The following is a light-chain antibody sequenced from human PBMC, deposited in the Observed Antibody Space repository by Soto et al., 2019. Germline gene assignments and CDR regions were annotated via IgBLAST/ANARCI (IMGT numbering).Light chain of an antibody. V-gene: IGKV2-28*01. CDR3: MQALQTPNT. Sequence: DIVMTQSPLSLPVTPGEPASISCRSSQSLLHSNGYKYLDWYLQKPGQSPQLLIYMGSNRASGVPDRFSGSGSGTNFTLKISRVEAEDVGLYYCMQALQTPNTFGQGTKLQI. J-gene: IGKJ2*01. CDR2: MGS. CDR1: QSLLHSNGYKY.